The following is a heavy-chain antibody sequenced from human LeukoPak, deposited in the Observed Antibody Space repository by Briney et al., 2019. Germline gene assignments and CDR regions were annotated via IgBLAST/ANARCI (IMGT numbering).Heavy chain of an antibody. V-gene: IGHV4-59*01. D-gene: IGHD6-6*01. CDR2: FYYSGST. Sequence: PSETLSLTCTVSGGSISSYYWSWIRQPPGKGLEWIGYFYYSGSTNYNPSLKSRVTISLDTSKNQFSLKLTSVTAADTAVYYCARVNVEQLVPNYWGQGTLVIVSS. J-gene: IGHJ4*02. CDR1: GGSISSYY. CDR3: ARVNVEQLVPNY.